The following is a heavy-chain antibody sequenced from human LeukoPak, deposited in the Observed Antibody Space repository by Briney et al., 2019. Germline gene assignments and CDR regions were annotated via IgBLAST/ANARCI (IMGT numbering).Heavy chain of an antibody. CDR2: ISSSSSTI. V-gene: IGHV3-48*01. J-gene: IGHJ6*03. Sequence: GGSLRLSCAASGSTFRDYAMNWVRQAPGKGLEWVSYISSSSSTIYYADSVKGRFTISRDNAKNSLYLQMNSLRAEDTAVYYCARDPSSWYYYYMDVWGKGTTVTVSS. CDR3: ARDPSSWYYYYMDV. D-gene: IGHD6-13*01. CDR1: GSTFRDYA.